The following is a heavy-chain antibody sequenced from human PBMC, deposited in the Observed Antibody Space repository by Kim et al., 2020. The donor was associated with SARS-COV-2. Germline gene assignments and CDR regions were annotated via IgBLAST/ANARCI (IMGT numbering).Heavy chain of an antibody. V-gene: IGHV3-7*04. CDR3: ARSPYSGYDLLSLFGY. D-gene: IGHD5-12*01. J-gene: IGHJ4*02. Sequence: VKGRFTISRDNAKNSLYLQMNSLRAEDTAVYYCARSPYSGYDLLSLFGYWGQGTLVTVSS.